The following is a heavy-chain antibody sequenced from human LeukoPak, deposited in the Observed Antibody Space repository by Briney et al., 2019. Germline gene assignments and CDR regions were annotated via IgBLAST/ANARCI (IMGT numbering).Heavy chain of an antibody. J-gene: IGHJ5*02. D-gene: IGHD1-1*01. CDR2: MDPDGRAI. CDR3: ISDLCGRDDQ. V-gene: IGHV3-74*01. Sequence: PGGSLRLSCAASGFTFSSYWMHWVRQAPGKGLEWVSRMDPDGRAIEYAYSVKGRCTISRDNAKDTLYLQMSRLRVEAKAAYLCISDLCGRDDQWGRGTMVTVSS. CDR1: GFTFSSYW.